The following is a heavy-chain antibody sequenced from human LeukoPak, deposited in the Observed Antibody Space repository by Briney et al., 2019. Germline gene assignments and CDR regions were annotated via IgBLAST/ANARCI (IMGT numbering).Heavy chain of an antibody. CDR1: GYTFTSYY. CDR3: ARDLSGPSAFDI. CDR2: INPSGGST. D-gene: IGHD5-12*01. V-gene: IGHV1-46*01. J-gene: IGHJ3*02. Sequence: ASVKVSCKASGYTFTSYYMHWVRQAPGQGLERMGIINPSGGSTSYAQKFQGRATMTRDTSTSTVYMELSSLRSEDTAVYYCARDLSGPSAFDIWGQGTMVTVSS.